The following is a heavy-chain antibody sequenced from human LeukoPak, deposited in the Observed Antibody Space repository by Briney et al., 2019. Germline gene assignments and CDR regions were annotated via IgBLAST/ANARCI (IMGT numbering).Heavy chain of an antibody. V-gene: IGHV3-30*04. Sequence: GGSLRLPCAASGSTFSSYAMHWVRQAPGKGLEWVAVISYDGSNKYYADSVKGRFTISRDNSKNTLYLQMNSLRAEDTAVYYCARGPKRGYSYGYLVYWGQGTLVTVSS. CDR3: ARGPKRGYSYGYLVY. CDR2: ISYDGSNK. CDR1: GSTFSSYA. J-gene: IGHJ4*02. D-gene: IGHD5-18*01.